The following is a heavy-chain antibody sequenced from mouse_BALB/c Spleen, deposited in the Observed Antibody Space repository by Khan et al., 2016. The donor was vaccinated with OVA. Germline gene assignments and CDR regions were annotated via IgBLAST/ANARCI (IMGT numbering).Heavy chain of an antibody. D-gene: IGHD1-1*01. CDR1: GYTFSSSW. J-gene: IGHJ3*01. V-gene: IGHV1-9*01. Sequence: QVRLQQSGAELMKPGASVKISCKATGYTFSSSWIEWVKQWPGHGLEWIGEILPGSGSNNYNEKFKGKAPFTADTSSHTAYMQLSRLTSEDSAVWYCARGNCYGSSSRFGYWGQGTLVTVS. CDR3: ARGNCYGSSSRFGY. CDR2: ILPGSGSN.